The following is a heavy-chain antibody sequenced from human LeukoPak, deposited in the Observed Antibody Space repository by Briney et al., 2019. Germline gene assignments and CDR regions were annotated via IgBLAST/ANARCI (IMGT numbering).Heavy chain of an antibody. CDR2: IYTSGST. CDR3: ARAASYSSSWYPLDAFDI. V-gene: IGHV4-61*02. D-gene: IGHD6-13*01. Sequence: PSQTLSLTCTVSGGSISSGSYYWSWIRQPAGKGLEWIGRIYTSGSTNYNPSLKSRVTISVDTSKNQFSLKLSSVTAADTAVYYCARAASYSSSWYPLDAFDIWGQGTMVTVSS. J-gene: IGHJ3*02. CDR1: GGSISSGSYY.